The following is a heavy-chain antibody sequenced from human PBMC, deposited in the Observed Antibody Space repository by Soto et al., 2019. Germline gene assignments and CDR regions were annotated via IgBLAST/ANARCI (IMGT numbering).Heavy chain of an antibody. J-gene: IGHJ6*02. D-gene: IGHD2-2*01. CDR1: GGTFSSYA. CDR3: ATTGGGYCSSTSCYADYYYYGMDV. Sequence: QVQLVQSGAEVKKPGSSVKVSCKASGGTFSSYAISWVRQAPGQGLEWMGGIIPIFSTANYAQKFQGRVTITADESTSTAYMELSSLRSEDTAVYYCATTGGGYCSSTSCYADYYYYGMDVWGQGTTVTVSS. CDR2: IIPIFSTA. V-gene: IGHV1-69*01.